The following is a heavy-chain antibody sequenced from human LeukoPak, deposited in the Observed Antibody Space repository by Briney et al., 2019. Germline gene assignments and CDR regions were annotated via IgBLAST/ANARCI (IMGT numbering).Heavy chain of an antibody. V-gene: IGHV5-51*01. CDR1: GYKFVDYW. D-gene: IGHD5-12*01. CDR2: MFPTESIT. CDR3: VRVNGYDDGVDF. Sequence: HGESLKISCKTSGYKFVDYWIAWVRQMPGKGLEWMGIMFPTESITTYSPSFQGQVSISADKSISTVYLFWSSLKASDTATYYCVRVNGYDDGVDFWGQGTPVTVSS. J-gene: IGHJ4*02.